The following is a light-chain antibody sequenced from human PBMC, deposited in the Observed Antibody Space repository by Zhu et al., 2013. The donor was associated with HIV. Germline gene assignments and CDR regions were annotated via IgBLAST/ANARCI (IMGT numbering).Light chain of an antibody. CDR2: DAS. CDR1: QGIANA. CDR3: QQYNSYPWT. J-gene: IGKJ1*01. Sequence: AIQLTQSPSSLSASVGDRIIITCRASQGIANALGWYQQKPGKPPKLLIYDASILHTGVPSRFRGSGTGTDFTLTIVSLRPEDFATYYCQQYNSYPWTFGQGTKVEIK. V-gene: IGKV1-13*02.